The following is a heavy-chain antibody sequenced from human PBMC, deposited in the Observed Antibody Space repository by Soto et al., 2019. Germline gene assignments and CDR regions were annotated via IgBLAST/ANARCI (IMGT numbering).Heavy chain of an antibody. Sequence: QVQLMQSGAEVKKPGASVKVSCKASGDTFTDYYIHWVRQAPGQGLEWMGTVNPSGGHTTYAQNFLGRVTMTRDTSTSTLYMELTSLTSDATAIYYCARGGHVVVVTAALDYWGPGTLVTVSS. D-gene: IGHD2-21*02. CDR2: VNPSGGHT. V-gene: IGHV1-46*01. CDR3: ARGGHVVVVTAALDY. J-gene: IGHJ4*02. CDR1: GDTFTDYY.